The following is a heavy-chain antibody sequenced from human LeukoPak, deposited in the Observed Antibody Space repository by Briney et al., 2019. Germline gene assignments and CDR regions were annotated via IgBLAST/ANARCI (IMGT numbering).Heavy chain of an antibody. Sequence: GGSLRLSCAASGFTFRSYAMHGVRQAPGKGGEWVAVISYDGSNKYYADSVKGRFTISRDNSKNTLYLQMNSLSAKDTAVYYCARAASTYSSRLDYWGQGTLVTVSS. CDR3: ARAASTYSSRLDY. CDR1: GFTFRSYA. J-gene: IGHJ4*02. CDR2: ISYDGSNK. V-gene: IGHV3-30-3*01. D-gene: IGHD6-13*01.